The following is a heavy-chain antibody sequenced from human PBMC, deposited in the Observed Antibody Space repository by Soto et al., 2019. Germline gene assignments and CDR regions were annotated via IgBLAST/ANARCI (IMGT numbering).Heavy chain of an antibody. D-gene: IGHD3-10*01. V-gene: IGHV4-59*01. CDR1: GGSISSYY. CDR2: IYYSGST. J-gene: IGHJ6*02. Sequence: SETLSLTCTVSGGSISSYYWSWIRQPPGKGLEWIGYIYYSGSTNYNPSLKSRVTISVDTSKNQFSLKLSSVTAADTAVYYCARFGESYYYYYGMDVWGQGTTVTVSS. CDR3: ARFGESYYYYYGMDV.